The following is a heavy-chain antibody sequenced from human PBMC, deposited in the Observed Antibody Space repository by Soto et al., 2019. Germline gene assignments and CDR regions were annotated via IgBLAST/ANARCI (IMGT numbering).Heavy chain of an antibody. CDR3: AKGAERPTIPFYY. J-gene: IGHJ4*02. Sequence: RSLRLSCAASGFTFNTFAMTWVRQAPGRGLEWVSRINKSGGSRYYADSVKGRFTVSRDNSNNTLYLQMNSLRAEDTAIYFCAKGAERPTIPFYYWGQG. D-gene: IGHD5-12*01. CDR1: GFTFNTFA. CDR2: INKSGGSR. V-gene: IGHV3-23*01.